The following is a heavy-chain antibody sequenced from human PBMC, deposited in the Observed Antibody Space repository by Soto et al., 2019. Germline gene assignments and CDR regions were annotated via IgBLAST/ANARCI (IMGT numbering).Heavy chain of an antibody. V-gene: IGHV3-30*18. Sequence: QVQLVESGGGVVQPGRSLRLSCAASGFTFSSYGMHWVRQAPGKGLEGVTIISYDGSNKYYADSVKGRFTISRDNSKNTLYLQMNSLRAEDTAVYYCAKVAYSGSYLDYWGQGTLVTVSS. CDR2: ISYDGSNK. D-gene: IGHD1-26*01. CDR3: AKVAYSGSYLDY. CDR1: GFTFSSYG. J-gene: IGHJ4*02.